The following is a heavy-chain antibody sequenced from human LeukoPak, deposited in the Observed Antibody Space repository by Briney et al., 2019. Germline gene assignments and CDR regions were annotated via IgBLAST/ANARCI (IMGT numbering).Heavy chain of an antibody. J-gene: IGHJ4*02. CDR3: ARDRSTSWSSFDY. V-gene: IGHV7-4-1*02. CDR2: INTNTGNP. CDR1: GYTFYIYA. D-gene: IGHD2-2*01. Sequence: ASVKVSCKASGYTFYIYAMNWVRQAPGQGLEWMGWINTNTGNPTYAQGFTGRFVFSLDTSVSTAYMEISSLKAEDTAVYYCARDRSTSWSSFDYWGQGTLVAVSS.